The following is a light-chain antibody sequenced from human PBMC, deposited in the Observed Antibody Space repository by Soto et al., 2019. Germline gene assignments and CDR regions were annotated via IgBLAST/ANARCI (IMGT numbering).Light chain of an antibody. CDR1: SSDVGGYNY. CDR2: EVS. CDR3: SSYAGSNNFEV. V-gene: IGLV2-8*01. Sequence: QSALTHPPSATGSPVQSLTISSTETSSDVGGYNYVSWYQQHPGKAPNLMIYEVSKRPSGVPDRFSGSKSGNTASLTVSGLQAEDEADYYCSSYAGSNNFEVFGTGTKVTVL. J-gene: IGLJ1*01.